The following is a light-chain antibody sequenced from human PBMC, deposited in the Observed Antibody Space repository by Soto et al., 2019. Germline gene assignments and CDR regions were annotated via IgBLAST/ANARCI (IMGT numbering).Light chain of an antibody. CDR2: KAS. J-gene: IGKJ1*01. CDR1: QSITGW. V-gene: IGKV1-5*03. Sequence: DIQMTQSPSTLSASVGDRVTITCRASQSITGWLAWFQQKPWKAPKLLISKASSLQNGVPSRFSGSGSGTDFTLTISSLQPDDFATYYCQQYNPYSPWTFGQGTKVDIK. CDR3: QQYNPYSPWT.